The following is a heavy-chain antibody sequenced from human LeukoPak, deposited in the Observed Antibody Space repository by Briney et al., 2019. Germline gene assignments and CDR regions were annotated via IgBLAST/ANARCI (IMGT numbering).Heavy chain of an antibody. CDR1: GFTFSSYA. J-gene: IGHJ4*02. CDR3: ARGYCSSTSCYAFDY. V-gene: IGHV3-23*01. CDR2: ISGSGGST. Sequence: GGSLRLSCAASGFTFSSYAMSWVRQAPGKGLEWVSAISGSGGSTYYADSVKGRFTISRDNSKNTLYLQMNSLRAEDTAVYYCARGYCSSTSCYAFDYWGQGTLVTVSS. D-gene: IGHD2-2*01.